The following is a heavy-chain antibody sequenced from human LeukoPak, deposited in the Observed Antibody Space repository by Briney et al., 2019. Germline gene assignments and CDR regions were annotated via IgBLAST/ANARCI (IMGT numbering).Heavy chain of an antibody. D-gene: IGHD2-2*01. V-gene: IGHV1-69*05. CDR2: IIPIFGIA. CDR1: GGTFSSYA. Sequence: SVKVSCKASGGTFSSYAISWVRQAPGQGLEWMGGIIPIFGIANYAQKFQGRVTITTDESTSTAYMELSSLRSEDTAAYYCAREKGLGSTDYYYYMDVWGKGTTVTVSS. CDR3: AREKGLGSTDYYYYMDV. J-gene: IGHJ6*03.